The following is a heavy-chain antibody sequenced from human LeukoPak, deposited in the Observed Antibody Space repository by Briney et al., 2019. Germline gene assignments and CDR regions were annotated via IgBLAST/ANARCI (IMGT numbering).Heavy chain of an antibody. Sequence: GASVTVSCKASGYTFTGYYMHRVRQAPGQGLEWMGRINPNSGGTNYAQKFQGRVTMTRDTSISTAYMELSGLRSDDTAVYYCARVLRTDDAFDICGQGTMVTVSS. CDR3: ARVLRTDDAFDI. CDR2: INPNSGGT. V-gene: IGHV1-2*06. J-gene: IGHJ3*02. CDR1: GYTFTGYY. D-gene: IGHD3-3*01.